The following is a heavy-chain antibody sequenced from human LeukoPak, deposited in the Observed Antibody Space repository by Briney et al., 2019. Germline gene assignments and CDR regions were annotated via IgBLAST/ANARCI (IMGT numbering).Heavy chain of an antibody. Sequence: GGYLRLSCAASGFTFSDHYMDWVRQAPGKGLEWVGRIRDKANSYTTHYAASVKGRFTISRDDSKNSLYLQMNSLKTEDTAVYYCGRWGIAAALDRWGQGTLVTVSS. D-gene: IGHD2-15*01. CDR1: GFTFSDHY. J-gene: IGHJ5*02. V-gene: IGHV3-72*01. CDR2: IRDKANSYTT. CDR3: GRWGIAAALDR.